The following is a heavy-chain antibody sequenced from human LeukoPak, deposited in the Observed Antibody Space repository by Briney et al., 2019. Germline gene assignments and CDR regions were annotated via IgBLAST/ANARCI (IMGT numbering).Heavy chain of an antibody. CDR3: ARPTVTTPGNYYYYYYMDV. Sequence: SETLSLTCAVYGGSFSGYYWSWIRQPPGKGLEWIGEINHSGSTNYNPSLKSLVTISVDTSKNQFSLKLSSVTAADTAVYYCARPTVTTPGNYYYYYYMDVWGKGTTVTISS. V-gene: IGHV4-34*01. CDR2: INHSGST. J-gene: IGHJ6*03. CDR1: GGSFSGYY. D-gene: IGHD4-17*01.